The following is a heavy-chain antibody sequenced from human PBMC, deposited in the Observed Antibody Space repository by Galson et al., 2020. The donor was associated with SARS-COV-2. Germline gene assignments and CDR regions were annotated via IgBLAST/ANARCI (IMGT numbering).Heavy chain of an antibody. CDR2: LFPYGTVT. CDR1: GFPFNSYY. D-gene: IGHD3-10*01. CDR3: ARSLDMYDQLLMDG. Sequence: ASVKVSCKASGFPFNSYYMHWVRRAPGQGLEWLGVLFPYGTVTLYAQKFQGRITMTRDTSTSMVYLEVRSLRSEDTAVYYCARSLDMYDQLLMDGWGDGTPVTVSS. J-gene: IGHJ6*04. V-gene: IGHV1-46*02.